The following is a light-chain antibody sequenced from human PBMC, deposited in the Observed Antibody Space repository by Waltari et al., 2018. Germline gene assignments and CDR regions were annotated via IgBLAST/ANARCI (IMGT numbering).Light chain of an antibody. CDR3: CSYAGLGIYV. V-gene: IGLV2-23*02. Sequence: QSGLTQPASVSGSPGQSITISCTGTSSDVGNYNLVSWYQKYPGKAPKLMVYEVTKRTSGVSDRFSGSKSGNTASLTISGLQSEDEADYYCCSYAGLGIYVFGTGTKVTVL. CDR1: SSDVGNYNL. J-gene: IGLJ1*01. CDR2: EVT.